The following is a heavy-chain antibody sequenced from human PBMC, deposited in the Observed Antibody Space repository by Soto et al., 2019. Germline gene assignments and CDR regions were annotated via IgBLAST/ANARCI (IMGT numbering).Heavy chain of an antibody. J-gene: IGHJ4*02. D-gene: IGHD2-15*01. V-gene: IGHV3-23*01. CDR2: INDSGAST. CDR3: AKGRPSGGYAYFEH. CDR1: AFPFRNYA. Sequence: LRLSCTASAFPFRNYAMSWVRQAPGQGLEWVSGINDSGASTDHADSVKGRFTISRDNSKNTLYLQMNSLRVDDTAVYYCAKGRPSGGYAYFEHWGQGMLVTVSP.